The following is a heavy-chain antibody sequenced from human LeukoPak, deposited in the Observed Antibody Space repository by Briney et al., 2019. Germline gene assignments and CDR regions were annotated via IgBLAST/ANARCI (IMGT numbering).Heavy chain of an antibody. Sequence: SETLSLTCNASGGSTRSYYWSWIRQSAGKGLEWIGRIYTSGSTNYNPSLKSRVTISVDTAKSQFSLRLTSMTAADTAVYYCARDVAGNTFDYWGQGTLVTVSS. D-gene: IGHD5-12*01. CDR2: IYTSGST. J-gene: IGHJ4*02. CDR3: ARDVAGNTFDY. CDR1: GGSTRSYY. V-gene: IGHV4-4*07.